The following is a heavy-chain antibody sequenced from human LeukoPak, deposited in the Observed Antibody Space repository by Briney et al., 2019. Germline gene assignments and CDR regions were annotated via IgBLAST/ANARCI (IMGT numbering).Heavy chain of an antibody. CDR2: IKQDGSEK. CDR1: GFTFRSYW. J-gene: IGHJ6*03. CDR3: ARVGFYYYYYMDV. V-gene: IGHV3-7*01. Sequence: GGPLRLSCAASGFTFRSYWMTWVRQAPGKGLEWVANIKQDGSEKHYVGSVKGRFAISRDNAKNSLYLQMNSLRAEDTAVYYCARVGFYYYYYMDVWGRGTTVTVSS. D-gene: IGHD6-25*01.